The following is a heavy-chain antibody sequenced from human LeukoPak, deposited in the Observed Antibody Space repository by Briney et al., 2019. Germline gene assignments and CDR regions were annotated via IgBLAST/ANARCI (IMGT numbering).Heavy chain of an antibody. V-gene: IGHV1-24*01. CDR2: FDPEDGET. CDR1: EYTLTELS. Sequence: ASVKVSCKVSEYTLTELSMHWVRQAPGKGLEWMGGFDPEDGETIYAQKFQGRVTMTEDTSTDTAYMELSSLRSEDTAVYYCATDPPRTVTGTNWFDPWGQGTLVTVSS. J-gene: IGHJ5*02. D-gene: IGHD4-17*01. CDR3: ATDPPRTVTGTNWFDP.